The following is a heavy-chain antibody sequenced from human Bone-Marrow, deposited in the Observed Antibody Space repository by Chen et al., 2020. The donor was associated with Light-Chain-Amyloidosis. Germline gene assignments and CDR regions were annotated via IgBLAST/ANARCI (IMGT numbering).Heavy chain of an antibody. CDR3: ARDGSSTWFYFDS. Sequence: EVQLVESGGGLVQPGGSLRLSCAASGFTFGSYEMSWVRLAPGKGLEWVSYISGSGSTIYYADSVKGRFTISRDNAKNSLYLQMTSLRAEDTALYYCARDGSSTWFYFDSWGQGTLVTVSS. D-gene: IGHD6-13*01. CDR1: GFTFGSYE. V-gene: IGHV3-48*03. J-gene: IGHJ4*02. CDR2: ISGSGSTI.